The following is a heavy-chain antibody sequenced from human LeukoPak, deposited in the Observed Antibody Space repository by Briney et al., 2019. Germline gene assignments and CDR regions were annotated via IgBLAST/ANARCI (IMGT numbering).Heavy chain of an antibody. CDR2: ISNSGGST. D-gene: IGHD5-18*01. CDR1: VFIFSIYA. V-gene: IGHV3-23*01. Sequence: GGSLSLSCGACVFIFSIYAMTWVRQAPGKGLEWVSAISNSGGSTYYADSVKGRFTISRDNSKNTLYLQMNSMRAADTDVYYCAKLRYSYGSNFDYWGQGTLVTVSS. J-gene: IGHJ4*02. CDR3: AKLRYSYGSNFDY.